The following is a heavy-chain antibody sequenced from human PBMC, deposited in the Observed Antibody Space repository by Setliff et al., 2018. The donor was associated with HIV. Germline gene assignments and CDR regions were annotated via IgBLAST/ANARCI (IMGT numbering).Heavy chain of an antibody. CDR3: ALPYCGGGNCWSSASLPPAGWFDP. D-gene: IGHD2-15*01. CDR1: GGSFSGHS. J-gene: IGHJ5*02. Sequence: SETLSLTCAVYGGSFSGHSWTWIRQPPGKGLEWIGEINRSGSANYNRSLKSRVTISVDTSKNQFSLKLSSVAAADTAVYYCALPYCGGGNCWSSASLPPAGWFDPWGQGTLVTVSS. CDR2: INRSGSA. V-gene: IGHV4-34*01.